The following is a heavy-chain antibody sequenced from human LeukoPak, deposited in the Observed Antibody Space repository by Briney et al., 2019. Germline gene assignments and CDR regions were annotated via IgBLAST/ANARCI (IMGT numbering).Heavy chain of an antibody. CDR3: ARGGLRVMVYRLYYMDV. D-gene: IGHD2-8*01. V-gene: IGHV1-2*02. CDR2: INPNSGDT. Sequence: GASVKVSCKASGYSFTGYDMHWVRQAPGQGLEWMGWINPNSGDTKYAQEFQGRVTMTRDTSISTAYLELSRLRSDDTAVYYCARGGLRVMVYRLYYMDVWGKGTTVTVSS. J-gene: IGHJ6*03. CDR1: GYSFTGYD.